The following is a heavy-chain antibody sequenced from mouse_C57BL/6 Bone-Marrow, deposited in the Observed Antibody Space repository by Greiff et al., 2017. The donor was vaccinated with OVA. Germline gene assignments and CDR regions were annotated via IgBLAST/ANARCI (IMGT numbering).Heavy chain of an antibody. CDR2: ISDGGSYT. J-gene: IGHJ2*01. CDR3: ARDSQARYYFDY. V-gene: IGHV5-4*01. CDR1: GFTFSSYA. Sequence: DVKLQESGGGLVKPGGSLKLSCAASGFTFSSYAMSWVRQTPEKRLEWVATISDGGSYTYYPDNVKGRFTISRDNAKNNLYLQMSHLKSEDTAMYYCARDSQARYYFDYWGQGTTLTVSS. D-gene: IGHD3-2*02.